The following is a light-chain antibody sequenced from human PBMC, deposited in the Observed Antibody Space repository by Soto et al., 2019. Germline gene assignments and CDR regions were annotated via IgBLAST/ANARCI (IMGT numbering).Light chain of an antibody. CDR3: QQYNTYSRT. V-gene: IGKV1-5*01. Sequence: IRITQSPSSFSASTGDRVTMTCRASQSVSYWLAWYQQKPGKAPNLLIYDASTLESGVPSRFSGSGSGTEFTLTISSLQPDDFATYYCQQYNTYSRTFGQGTKVDI. CDR1: QSVSYW. CDR2: DAS. J-gene: IGKJ1*01.